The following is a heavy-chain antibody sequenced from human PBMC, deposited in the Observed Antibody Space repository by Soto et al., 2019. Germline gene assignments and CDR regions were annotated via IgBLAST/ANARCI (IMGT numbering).Heavy chain of an antibody. CDR2: ISYDGSNT. CDR3: AKEGGLSGSYYISSSYYFDY. J-gene: IGHJ4*02. CDR1: GFTFSSYA. D-gene: IGHD1-26*01. V-gene: IGHV3-30*04. Sequence: GGSLRLSCAASGFTFSSYAMHLVRQAPGKGLEWVAIISYDGSNTYYADSVKGRFTISRDNSKNTLYLQMNSLRAEDTSVYYCAKEGGLSGSYYISSSYYFDYWGQGTLVTVPQ.